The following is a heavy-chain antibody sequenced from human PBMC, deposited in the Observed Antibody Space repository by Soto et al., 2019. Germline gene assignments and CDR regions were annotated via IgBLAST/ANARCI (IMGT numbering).Heavy chain of an antibody. J-gene: IGHJ4*02. V-gene: IGHV1-46*01. CDR2: FNPTSGST. CDR1: GYTFINYY. D-gene: IGHD6-13*01. Sequence: QVQLVQSGAEVKKPGASVKLSCKASGYTFINYYIHWVRQAPGQGLEWMGIFNPTSGSTNYAQKFQGRVTLTMDTSTRTVSMELSSLRFDDTAVYYCARDLAAGDYWGQGTLVTVSS. CDR3: ARDLAAGDY.